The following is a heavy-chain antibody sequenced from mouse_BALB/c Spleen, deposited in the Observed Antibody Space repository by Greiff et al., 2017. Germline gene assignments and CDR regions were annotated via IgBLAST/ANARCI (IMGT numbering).Heavy chain of an antibody. V-gene: IGHV1S81*02. CDR3: TRSGLRRWFAY. CDR1: GYTFTSYY. Sequence: QVQLQQSGAELVKPGASVKLSCKASGYTFTSYYMYWVKQRPGQGLEWIGEINPSNGGTNFNEKFKSKATLTVDKSSSTAYMQLSSLTSEDSAVYYCTRSGLRRWFAYWGQGTLVTVSA. D-gene: IGHD1-2*01. CDR2: INPSNGGT. J-gene: IGHJ3*01.